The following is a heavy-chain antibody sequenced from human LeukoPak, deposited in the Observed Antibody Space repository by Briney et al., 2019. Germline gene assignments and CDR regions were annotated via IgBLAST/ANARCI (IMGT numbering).Heavy chain of an antibody. V-gene: IGHV4-30-2*01. CDR2: IYHSGST. J-gene: IGHJ4*02. CDR1: GASISTGYYY. Sequence: SETLSLTCTVSGASISTGYYYWTWIRQHPGKGLEWIGYIYHSGSTYYNPSLKSRVTISVDRSKNQFSLKLSSVTAADTAVYYCARGRSGGYFDYWGQGTLVTVSS. CDR3: ARGRSGGYFDY.